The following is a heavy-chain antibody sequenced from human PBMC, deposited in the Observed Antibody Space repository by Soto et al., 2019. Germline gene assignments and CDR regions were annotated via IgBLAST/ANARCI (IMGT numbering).Heavy chain of an antibody. V-gene: IGHV3-23*01. CDR1: GFTFSSYA. CDR3: AKGDRGLRKTNKGWFDP. CDR2: ISGSGGST. J-gene: IGHJ5*02. D-gene: IGHD4-17*01. Sequence: EVQLLESGGGLVQPGGSLRLSCAASGFTFSSYAMSWVRQAPGKGLEWVSAISGSGGSTYYADSVKGRFTISRDNFKNTLYLQMNSLRAEDTAVYYCAKGDRGLRKTNKGWFDPWGQGTLVTVSS.